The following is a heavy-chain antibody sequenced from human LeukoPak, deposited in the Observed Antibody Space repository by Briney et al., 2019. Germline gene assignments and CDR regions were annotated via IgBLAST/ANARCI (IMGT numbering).Heavy chain of an antibody. CDR3: ARISGSYVFDY. Sequence: PGGSLRLSCAASGFTFSDYYMSWIRQAPGKGLEWISYISSSTYTNYADSVKGRFTISRDNAKNSMYLQMNSLRAEDTAVYYCARISGSYVFDYWGQGTLATVSS. V-gene: IGHV3-11*03. J-gene: IGHJ4*02. D-gene: IGHD1-26*01. CDR1: GFTFSDYY. CDR2: ISSSTYT.